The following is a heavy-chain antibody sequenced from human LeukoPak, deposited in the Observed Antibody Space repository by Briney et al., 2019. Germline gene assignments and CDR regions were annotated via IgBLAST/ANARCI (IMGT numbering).Heavy chain of an antibody. CDR2: VSGSGAIA. D-gene: IGHD1-26*01. J-gene: IGHJ4*02. V-gene: IGHV3-23*01. CDR3: AKDRSIGTYYTFDS. CDR1: GFTFSNYA. Sequence: GGSLRLSCAASGFTFSNYAMTWVRQAPGKGLEWVSAVSGSGAIASYTDSVKGRFTTSRDNSKNTLYLQMSSLTAKDTAVYYCAKDRSIGTYYTFDSWGQGTLVTVSS.